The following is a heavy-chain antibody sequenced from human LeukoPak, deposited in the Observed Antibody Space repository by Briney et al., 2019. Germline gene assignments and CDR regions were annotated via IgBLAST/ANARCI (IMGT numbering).Heavy chain of an antibody. Sequence: ASVKVSCKASGYTFTGYYMHWVRQAPGQGLEWMGWINPNSGGTNYAQKFQGRVTMTRDTSISTAYMELSRLRSDDTAVYYCARVRVFGETNNWFDPWGQGTLVTVSS. D-gene: IGHD3-10*01. V-gene: IGHV1-2*02. CDR3: ARVRVFGETNNWFDP. CDR2: INPNSGGT. J-gene: IGHJ5*02. CDR1: GYTFTGYY.